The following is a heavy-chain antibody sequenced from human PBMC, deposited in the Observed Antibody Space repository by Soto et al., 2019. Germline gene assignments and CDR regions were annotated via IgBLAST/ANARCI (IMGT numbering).Heavy chain of an antibody. CDR1: GGSFSGYY. V-gene: IGHV4-34*01. Sequence: QVQLQQWGAGLLKPSETLSLTCAVYGGSFSGYYWSWLRQPPGKGLEWIGEINHSGSTNYNPSLKSRVTISVDTSKNQFSLKLSSVTAADTAVYYCAREHVVPAAMGNWFDPWGQGTLVTVSS. CDR2: INHSGST. J-gene: IGHJ5*02. CDR3: AREHVVPAAMGNWFDP. D-gene: IGHD2-2*01.